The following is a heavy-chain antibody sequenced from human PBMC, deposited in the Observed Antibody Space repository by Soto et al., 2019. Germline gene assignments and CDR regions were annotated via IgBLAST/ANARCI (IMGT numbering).Heavy chain of an antibody. Sequence: GGSLSLSCAASGFPFSTYAMGWVRQAPGKGLEWVSAISGSGGSTYYADSVEGRFTISRDNSKNTVYLQMNSLRAEDTAVYYCAKYSDGYYFDYWGQGTLVTVSS. V-gene: IGHV3-23*01. CDR2: ISGSGGST. CDR1: GFPFSTYA. J-gene: IGHJ4*02. D-gene: IGHD5-18*01. CDR3: AKYSDGYYFDY.